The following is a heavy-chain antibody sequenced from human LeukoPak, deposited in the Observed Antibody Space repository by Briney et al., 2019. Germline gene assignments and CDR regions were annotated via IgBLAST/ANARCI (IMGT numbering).Heavy chain of an antibody. CDR1: GYSFTTYG. CDR2: IYPGDSDT. D-gene: IGHD5-12*01. CDR3: ARREGLVRGYSGYNY. Sequence: GESLKISGKGSGYSFTTYGIGWVRQMPGKCLDWMGIIYPGDSDTRYSPSFQGQVTISADKAISTAYLQWSNMTASDAAIYYCARREGLVRGYSGYNYWGQGNLVTVSS. V-gene: IGHV5-51*01. J-gene: IGHJ4*02.